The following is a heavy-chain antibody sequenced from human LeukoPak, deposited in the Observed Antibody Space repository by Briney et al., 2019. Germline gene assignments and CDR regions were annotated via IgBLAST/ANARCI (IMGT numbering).Heavy chain of an antibody. J-gene: IGHJ4*02. CDR3: AVAGYSGYDPPFDY. Sequence: SETLSLTCTVSGGSISSYYWSWIRQPPGKGLEWIGYIYYSGSTNYNPSLKSRVTISVDTSKNQFSLKLSSVTAADTAVYYCAVAGYSGYDPPFDYWGQGTLVTVSS. CDR1: GGSISSYY. V-gene: IGHV4-59*01. D-gene: IGHD5-12*01. CDR2: IYYSGST.